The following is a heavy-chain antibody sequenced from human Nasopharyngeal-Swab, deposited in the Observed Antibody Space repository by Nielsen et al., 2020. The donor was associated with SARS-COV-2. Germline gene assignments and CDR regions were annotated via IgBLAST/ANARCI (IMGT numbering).Heavy chain of an antibody. V-gene: IGHV1-18*01. CDR2: ISAYSGAT. CDR3: ARGGSHWLPFDY. J-gene: IGHJ4*02. D-gene: IGHD5-18*01. CDR1: GYTFSNNA. Sequence: ASVKVSCKASGYTFSNNAISWVRQAPGQGLEWVGWISAYSGATNYAQNFQARVTMTTDTSTSTAYMEVGSLRSDDTAVYYCARGGSHWLPFDYWGQGTLLTVSS.